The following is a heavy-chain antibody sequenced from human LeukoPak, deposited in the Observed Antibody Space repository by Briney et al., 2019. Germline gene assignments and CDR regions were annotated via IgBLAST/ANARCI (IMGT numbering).Heavy chain of an antibody. D-gene: IGHD6-13*01. CDR3: ATIGSRGSSWYQEDFYFDY. CDR2: FDPEDGET. CDR1: GYTLTELS. Sequence: ASVKVSCKVSGYTLTELSMHWVRQAPGKGLEWMGGFDPEDGETIYAQKFQGRVTMTEDTSTDTAYMELSSLRSEDTAAYYCATIGSRGSSWYQEDFYFDYWGQGTLVTVSS. J-gene: IGHJ4*02. V-gene: IGHV1-24*01.